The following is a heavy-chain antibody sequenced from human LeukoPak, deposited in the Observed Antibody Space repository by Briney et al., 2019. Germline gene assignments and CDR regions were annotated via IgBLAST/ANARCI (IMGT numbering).Heavy chain of an antibody. CDR3: ARGYYYDTRGFYYFDH. D-gene: IGHD3-22*01. CDR1: GLTFSSFT. V-gene: IGHV3-30*01. J-gene: IGHJ4*02. Sequence: PGGSLRLSCAASGLTFSSFTMHWVRQAPGKGLEWVAVISYDGSDKYYADCVKGRFTISRDNSKNTLDLQMNSLRAEDTAVYSCARGYYYDTRGFYYFDHWGQGTLVTVSS. CDR2: ISYDGSDK.